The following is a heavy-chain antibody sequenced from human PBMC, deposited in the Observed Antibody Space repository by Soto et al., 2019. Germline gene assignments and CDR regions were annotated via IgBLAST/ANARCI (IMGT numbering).Heavy chain of an antibody. CDR3: AKEVRYYYDSSGHPTAGYYFDY. J-gene: IGHJ4*02. Sequence: GGSLRLSCAASGFTFSSYAMSWVRQAPGKGLEWVSAISGSGGSTYYADSVKGRFTISRDNSKNTLYLQMNSLRAEDTAVYYCAKEVRYYYDSSGHPTAGYYFDYWGQGTLVT. CDR1: GFTFSSYA. D-gene: IGHD3-22*01. CDR2: ISGSGGST. V-gene: IGHV3-23*01.